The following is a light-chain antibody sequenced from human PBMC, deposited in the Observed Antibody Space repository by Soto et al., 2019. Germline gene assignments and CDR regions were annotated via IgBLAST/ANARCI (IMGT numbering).Light chain of an antibody. J-gene: IGKJ4*01. CDR1: QNVDIY. Sequence: EVVLTQSPVTRALSPGERATLSCRASQNVDIYVAWYQQRPGQAPRLLIYDASNRATGIPARFSGSGSGTDFTLTISSLEPEDFAVYYCQQRRDWPPLTFGGGTKVEIK. V-gene: IGKV3-11*01. CDR2: DAS. CDR3: QQRRDWPPLT.